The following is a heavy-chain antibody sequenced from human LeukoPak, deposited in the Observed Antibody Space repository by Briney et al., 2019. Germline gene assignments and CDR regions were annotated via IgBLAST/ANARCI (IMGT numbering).Heavy chain of an antibody. CDR3: ARGRSYYYYGMDV. V-gene: IGHV4-30-2*06. J-gene: IGHJ6*02. CDR2: IYHSGST. Sequence: PSQTLSLTCAVSGGSISSGGYSWSWIRQSPGKGLEWIGYIYHSGSTYYNPSLKSRVTISVDRSKNQFSLKLSSVTAADTAVYFCARGRSYYYYGMDVWGQGTTVTVSS. CDR1: GGSISSGGYS.